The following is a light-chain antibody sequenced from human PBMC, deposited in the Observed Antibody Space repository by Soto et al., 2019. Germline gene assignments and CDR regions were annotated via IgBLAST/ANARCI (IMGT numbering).Light chain of an antibody. CDR3: QQHDNWPRT. V-gene: IGKV3-11*01. J-gene: IGKJ1*01. Sequence: ESVLTQSPATLSLSPGERATLSCRASQSVSSSLAWYQQKPGQAPRLLIYEASNRATGIPARFSGSGSGTDFTLTISSLEPEDFAVYYCQQHDNWPRTFGQGTKVEIK. CDR1: QSVSSS. CDR2: EAS.